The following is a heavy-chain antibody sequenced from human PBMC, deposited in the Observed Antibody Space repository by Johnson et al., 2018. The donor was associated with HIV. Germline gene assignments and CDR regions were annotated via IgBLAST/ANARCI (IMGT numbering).Heavy chain of an antibody. CDR2: VSAGGDNT. J-gene: IGHJ3*01. CDR1: GFTFSSYA. V-gene: IGHV3-23*04. Sequence: VQLVEFGGGVVRPGGSLRLSCAASGFTFSSYAMDWVRQTPGKGLAWVSAVSAGGDNTYYADSVEGRFTISRDNSKNTLYLQMNSLRAEDTAVYYCARSMRGAFDVWGQGTMVTVSS. D-gene: IGHD3-10*01. CDR3: ARSMRGAFDV.